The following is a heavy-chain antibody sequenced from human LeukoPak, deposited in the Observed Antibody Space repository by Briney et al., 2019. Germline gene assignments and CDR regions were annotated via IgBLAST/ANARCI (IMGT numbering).Heavy chain of an antibody. Sequence: PSETLSLTCTVSGYSISSGYYWGWIRQPPEKGLEWIGSIYHSGSTYYNPSLKSRVTISVDTSKNQFSLKLSSVTAADTAVYYCAREWDYDILTGYSKDNWFDPWGQGTLVTVSS. CDR3: AREWDYDILTGYSKDNWFDP. V-gene: IGHV4-38-2*02. CDR1: GYSISSGYY. D-gene: IGHD3-9*01. J-gene: IGHJ5*02. CDR2: IYHSGST.